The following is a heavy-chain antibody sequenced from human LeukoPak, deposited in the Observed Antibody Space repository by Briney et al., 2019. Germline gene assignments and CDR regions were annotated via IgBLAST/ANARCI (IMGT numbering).Heavy chain of an antibody. D-gene: IGHD3-3*01. CDR1: GFTFSSYA. CDR2: ISYDGNYK. V-gene: IGHV3-30-3*01. CDR3: ARKASGHYDFWSGPVDY. J-gene: IGHJ4*02. Sequence: GRSLRLSCAASGFTFSSYAMYWVRQAPGKGLEWVAVISYDGNYKYYADSVEGRFTISRDNSKNTLYLQMNSLRTEDTAVYYCARKASGHYDFWSGPVDYWGQGTLVTVSS.